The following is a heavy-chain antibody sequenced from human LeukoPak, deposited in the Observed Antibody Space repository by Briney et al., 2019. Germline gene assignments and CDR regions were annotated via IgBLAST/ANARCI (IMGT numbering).Heavy chain of an antibody. V-gene: IGHV4-30-4*01. Sequence: SETLSLACTVSGGSVSSGGYYWSWIRQPPGKGLEWIGYIYYSGSTYYNPSLKSRVTISVDTSKNQFSLKLSSVTAADTAVYYCARDLLNEGNHLDYWGQGTLVTVSS. CDR1: GGSVSSGGYY. CDR3: ARDLLNEGNHLDY. J-gene: IGHJ4*02. D-gene: IGHD4-23*01. CDR2: IYYSGST.